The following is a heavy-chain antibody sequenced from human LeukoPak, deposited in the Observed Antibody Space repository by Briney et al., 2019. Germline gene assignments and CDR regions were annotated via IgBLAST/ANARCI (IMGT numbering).Heavy chain of an antibody. J-gene: IGHJ4*02. D-gene: IGHD3-16*02. CDR2: ISSRSGYI. Sequence: PGGSLRLSCAASGFTFSSYTMSWVRQAPGKGLEWVSSISSRSGYIYYADSVKGRFTISRDNAKNSLYLQMNSLRAEDTAVNYGARGRDDYVWGSYRYEPYYFDFWGPGTLVTVSS. CDR3: ARGRDDYVWGSYRYEPYYFDF. CDR1: GFTFSSYT. V-gene: IGHV3-21*01.